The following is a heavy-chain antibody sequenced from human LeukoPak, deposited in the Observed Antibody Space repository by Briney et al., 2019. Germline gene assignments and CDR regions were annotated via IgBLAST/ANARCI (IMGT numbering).Heavy chain of an antibody. CDR3: VKDRPNYYHDNGHYYIRDGHS. Sequence: GGSLRLSCDASGFTFSVYDMSWVRQRTGKGLEWVSYITSSGEATYYADSVKGRFTIYRDNSRYTLYLQVNSLRVEDTAIYCCVKDRPNYYHDNGHYYIRDGHSWGQGT. CDR1: GFTFSVYD. CDR2: ITSSGEAT. D-gene: IGHD3-22*01. V-gene: IGHV3-23*01. J-gene: IGHJ4*02.